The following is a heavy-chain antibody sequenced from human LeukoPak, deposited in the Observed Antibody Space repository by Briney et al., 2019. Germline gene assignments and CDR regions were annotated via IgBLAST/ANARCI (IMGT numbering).Heavy chain of an antibody. J-gene: IGHJ4*02. CDR1: GXTFSSYG. Sequence: GGSLRLSCAASGXTFSSYGMNWVRQAPGKGLEWVSYISSGGSTIYYADSVKGRFTISRDNAKNSLFLQMHSLRAEDTAVYYCARAAYCDYWGQGTLVTVFS. V-gene: IGHV3-48*03. D-gene: IGHD2-15*01. CDR2: ISSGGSTI. CDR3: ARAAYCDY.